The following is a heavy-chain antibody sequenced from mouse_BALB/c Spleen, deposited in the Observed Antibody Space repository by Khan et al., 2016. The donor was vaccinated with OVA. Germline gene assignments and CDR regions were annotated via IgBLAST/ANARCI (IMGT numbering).Heavy chain of an antibody. Sequence: EVELVESGGGLVKPGGSLKLSCAASGFTFSSYAMSWVRQTPEKRLEWVATISSGDTYTYYPDSVKGRFTISRDNAKNTLYLQMSSLRSEDTAMYDCARPPITTVVATSYWFFDVGGAGTTVTGST. D-gene: IGHD1-1*01. J-gene: IGHJ1*01. V-gene: IGHV5-9-3*01. CDR1: GFTFSSYA. CDR3: ARPPITTVVATSYWFFDV. CDR2: ISSGDTYT.